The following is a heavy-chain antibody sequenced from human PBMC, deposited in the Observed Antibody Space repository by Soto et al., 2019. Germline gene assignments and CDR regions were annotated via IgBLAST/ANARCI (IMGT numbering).Heavy chain of an antibody. CDR3: AREEGISDWHAFDY. D-gene: IGHD6-19*01. CDR1: GYTFTDYG. Sequence: ASVKVSCKASGYTFTDYGISWGRQARGQGLEWMGWISTYNGNTIYAQKIQGRVTMTTDTSTSTAYVELRSLRSDDAAVYYCAREEGISDWHAFDYWGQGTLVTVSS. CDR2: ISTYNGNT. J-gene: IGHJ4*02. V-gene: IGHV1-18*04.